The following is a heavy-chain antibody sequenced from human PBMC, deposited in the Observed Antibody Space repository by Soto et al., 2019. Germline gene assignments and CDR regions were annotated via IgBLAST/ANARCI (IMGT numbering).Heavy chain of an antibody. D-gene: IGHD5-18*01. CDR1: GFTFSSYG. V-gene: IGHV3-30*18. Sequence: AGGSLRLSCAASGFTFSSYGMHWVRQAPGKGLEWVAVISYDGSNKYYADSVKGRFTISRDNSKNTLYLQMNSLRAEDTAVYYCAKDAGVQLWLRTYYYYGMDVWGQGTTVTVSS. J-gene: IGHJ6*02. CDR2: ISYDGSNK. CDR3: AKDAGVQLWLRTYYYYGMDV.